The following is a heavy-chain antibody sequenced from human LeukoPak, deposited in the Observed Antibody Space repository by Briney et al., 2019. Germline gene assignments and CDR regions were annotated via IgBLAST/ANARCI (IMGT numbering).Heavy chain of an antibody. V-gene: IGHV4-39*07. CDR1: GGSISGSSYY. J-gene: IGHJ5*02. CDR2: IYYRGNT. CDR3: ATLTTPGWFNP. Sequence: SETLSLTCTVSGGSISGSSYYWGWIRQPPGKGLEWIGTIYYRGNTYYNPSLKSRVTISVDTSKNQFSLKLSSVTAADTAVYYCATLTTPGWFNPWGQGTLVTVSS. D-gene: IGHD1-1*01.